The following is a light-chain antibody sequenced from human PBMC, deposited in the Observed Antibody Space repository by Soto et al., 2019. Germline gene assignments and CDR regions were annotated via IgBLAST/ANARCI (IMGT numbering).Light chain of an antibody. CDR1: NVGGKS. V-gene: IGLV3-21*02. CDR2: EDS. CDR3: QVWDTVSLHPI. J-gene: IGLJ2*01. Sequence: SYELTQPPAVSLAPGQTASITCVGDNVGGKSVHWYQQKAGQAPVLVIHEDSDRPSGIPERFSGSNSANTATLTISRVEAGDEAAYYCQVWDTVSLHPIFGGGTKLTVL.